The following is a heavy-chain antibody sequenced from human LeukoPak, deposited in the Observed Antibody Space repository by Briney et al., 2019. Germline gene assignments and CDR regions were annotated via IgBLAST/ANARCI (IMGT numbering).Heavy chain of an antibody. D-gene: IGHD3-9*01. CDR3: AKMGEGDYDILTDY. J-gene: IGHJ4*02. V-gene: IGHV3-53*05. CDR1: GFTVSGNY. CDR2: IYSGGDT. Sequence: GGSLRLSCAASGFTVSGNYMSWVRQAPGKGLECVAAIYSGGDTYYADSVKGRFTISRDNSKNTLYLQMNSLRAEDTAMYYCAKMGEGDYDILTDYWGQGTLVTVSS.